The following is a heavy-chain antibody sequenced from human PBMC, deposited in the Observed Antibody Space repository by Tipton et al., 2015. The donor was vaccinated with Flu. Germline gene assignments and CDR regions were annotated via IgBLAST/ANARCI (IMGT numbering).Heavy chain of an antibody. D-gene: IGHD3-10*01. CDR1: GGSFSGYI. CDR3: ARNKWGERHSAHDL. Sequence: LRLSCAVYGGSFSGYIWTWIRQSPEKGLEWIGEINQSGSTTYNPSLKSRVTVSLDTSKEQSFLKLSSVTAADTAVYYCARNKWGERHSAHDLWGRGTLVTVSS. CDR2: INQSGST. V-gene: IGHV4-34*01. J-gene: IGHJ2*01.